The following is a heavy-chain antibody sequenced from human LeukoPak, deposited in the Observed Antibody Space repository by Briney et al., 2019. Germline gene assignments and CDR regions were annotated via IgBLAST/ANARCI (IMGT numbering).Heavy chain of an antibody. V-gene: IGHV3-21*04. D-gene: IGHD3-16*01. Sequence: GGSLRLSCAASGFSFRSYSMNWVRQAPGKGLEWVSFISSSSSYISYADSVRGRFTISRGNAKNSLYLQMHSLRADDTAVYYCARRRGDGYWGQGTLVTVSS. CDR3: ARRRGDGY. J-gene: IGHJ4*02. CDR1: GFSFRSYS. CDR2: ISSSSSYI.